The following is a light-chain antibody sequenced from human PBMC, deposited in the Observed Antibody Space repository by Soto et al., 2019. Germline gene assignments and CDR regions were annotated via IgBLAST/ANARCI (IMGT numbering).Light chain of an antibody. CDR3: NSYTSSNTFVV. CDR2: DVT. Sequence: QSVLTQPASVSGSPGQSITISCTGTSSDVGGYAYVSWYQQHPGKAPKLMIYDVTNRPSGVPNRFSASKSGNTASLTISGLQAEDEADYYCNSYTSSNTFVVFGTGTKVTVL. V-gene: IGLV2-14*03. J-gene: IGLJ1*01. CDR1: SSDVGGYAY.